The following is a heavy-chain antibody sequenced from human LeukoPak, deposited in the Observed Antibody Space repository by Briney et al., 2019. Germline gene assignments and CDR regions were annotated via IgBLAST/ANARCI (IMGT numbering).Heavy chain of an antibody. CDR3: ARVGMIVVVFDY. V-gene: IGHV4-31*03. D-gene: IGHD3-22*01. Sequence: PSETLSLTCTVSGGSISSGGYYWSWIRQHPGKGLEWIGYIYYSGSTYYNPSLKSRVTISVDTSKNQLSLKLSSVTAADTAVYYCARVGMIVVVFDYWGQGTLVTVSS. CDR2: IYYSGST. CDR1: GGSISSGGYY. J-gene: IGHJ4*02.